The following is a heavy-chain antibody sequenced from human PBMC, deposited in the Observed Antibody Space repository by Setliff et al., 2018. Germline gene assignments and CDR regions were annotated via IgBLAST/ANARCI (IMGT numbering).Heavy chain of an antibody. CDR3: ARTPATDWYFDL. CDR2: IWYDGSNK. J-gene: IGHJ2*01. Sequence: GGSLRLSCAASGFTFSSYGMHWVRQAPGKGLEWVAVIWYDGSNKYYADSVKGRFTISRDNSKNTLYLQMNSLTAEDTALYYCARTPATDWYFDLWGRGTLVTAPQ. CDR1: GFTFSSYG. D-gene: IGHD2-2*01. V-gene: IGHV3-33*01.